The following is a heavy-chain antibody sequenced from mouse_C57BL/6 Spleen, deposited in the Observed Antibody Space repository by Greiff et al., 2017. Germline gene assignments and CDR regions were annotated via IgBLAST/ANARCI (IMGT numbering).Heavy chain of an antibody. CDR2: ISSGSSTI. J-gene: IGHJ1*03. Sequence: EVKLVESGGGLVKPGGSLKLSCAASGFTFSDYGMHWVRQAPEKGLDWVAYISSGSSTIYYADTVKGRFTISRDNAKNTLFLQMTSLRSEDTAMYYCARSSYGYFDVWGTGTTVTVSS. D-gene: IGHD1-1*01. CDR3: ARSSYGYFDV. CDR1: GFTFSDYG. V-gene: IGHV5-17*01.